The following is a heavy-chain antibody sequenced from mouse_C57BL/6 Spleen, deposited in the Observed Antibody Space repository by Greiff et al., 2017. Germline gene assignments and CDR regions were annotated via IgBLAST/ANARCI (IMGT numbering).Heavy chain of an antibody. V-gene: IGHV1-55*01. Sequence: QVQLQQPGAELVKPGASVKMSCKASGYTFTSYWITWVKPRTGQGLEWIGDIYPGSGSHNYNEKLKSKATLSLDTPSSTAYMQLSSLTSEDSAVYYCAIYPRAFDYWGQGTTLTVAS. CDR1: GYTFTSYW. D-gene: IGHD2-1*01. CDR3: AIYPRAFDY. CDR2: IYPGSGSH. J-gene: IGHJ2*01.